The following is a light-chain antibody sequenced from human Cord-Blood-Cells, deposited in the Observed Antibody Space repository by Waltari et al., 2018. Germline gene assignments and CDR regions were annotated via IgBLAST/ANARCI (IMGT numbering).Light chain of an antibody. CDR3: YSTESSGNHRV. J-gene: IGLJ2*01. CDR1: ALPKKY. V-gene: IGLV3-10*01. Sequence: SYELTQPPSVSVSPGQTARITCSGTALPKKYAYWYQQKSGQAPVLLIDENSKRPSGIPARFSGSSSVTLATLTISGAQVEDEADYYCYSTESSGNHRVFGGGTKLTVL. CDR2: ENS.